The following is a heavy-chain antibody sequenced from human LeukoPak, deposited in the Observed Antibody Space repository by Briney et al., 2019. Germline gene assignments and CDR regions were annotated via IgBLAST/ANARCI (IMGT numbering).Heavy chain of an antibody. J-gene: IGHJ5*02. D-gene: IGHD2-21*02. CDR2: IYTSGST. V-gene: IGHV4-4*07. CDR1: GGSISSYY. Sequence: PSETLSLTCTVSGGSISSYYWSWIRQPAGKGLEWIGRIYTSGSTNYNPSLKSRVTMSVDTSKNQISLKLSSVTAADTAVYYCARDLTYCGGDCYSGWFDPWGQGTLVTVSS. CDR3: ARDLTYCGGDCYSGWFDP.